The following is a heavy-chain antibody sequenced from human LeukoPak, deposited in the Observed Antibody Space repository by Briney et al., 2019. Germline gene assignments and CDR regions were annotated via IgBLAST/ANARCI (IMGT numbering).Heavy chain of an antibody. CDR3: ARGKPTQLYYYGSGSFNFDY. CDR2: ISSSGSTI. J-gene: IGHJ4*02. V-gene: IGHV3-48*03. Sequence: GGSLRLSCAASGFTFSSYEMNWVRQAPGKGLEWVSYISSSGSTIYYADSVKGRFTISRDNAKNSLYLQMNSLRDEDTAVYYCARGKPTQLYYYGSGSFNFDYWGQGTLVTVSS. D-gene: IGHD3-10*01. CDR1: GFTFSSYE.